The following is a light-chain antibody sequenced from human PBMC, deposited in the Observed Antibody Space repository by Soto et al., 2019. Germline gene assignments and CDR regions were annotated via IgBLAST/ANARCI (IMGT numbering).Light chain of an antibody. CDR3: QQRRNWYT. Sequence: EIVLTQSPATLSLSPGERATLSCRASQSVSSYLAWYQQKPGQAPRLLIYDASNRAPGIPARFSGSGSGTDFTLTIRSLEPEDFAVSYCQQRRNWYTFGQGTKLEIK. CDR1: QSVSSY. V-gene: IGKV3-11*01. CDR2: DAS. J-gene: IGKJ2*01.